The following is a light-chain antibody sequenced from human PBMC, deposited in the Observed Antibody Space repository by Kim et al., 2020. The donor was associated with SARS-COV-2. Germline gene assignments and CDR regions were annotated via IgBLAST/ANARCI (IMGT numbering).Light chain of an antibody. V-gene: IGKV1-5*03. CDR3: QHYNNYPLT. J-gene: IGKJ1*01. CDR2: KAS. Sequence: ASLGDTVTITCRASQSISDWLAWYQQKAGKAPKLLIYKASSLGSGVPSRFSGSGSGTEFTLTISSLQPDDFATYYCQHYNNYPLTFGQGTKVEIK. CDR1: QSISDW.